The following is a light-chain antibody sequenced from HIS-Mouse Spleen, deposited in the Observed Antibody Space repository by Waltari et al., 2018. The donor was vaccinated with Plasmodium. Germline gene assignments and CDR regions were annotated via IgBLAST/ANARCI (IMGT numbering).Light chain of an antibody. CDR3: CSYAGSSTYV. CDR2: EGS. Sequence: QSALTQPASLSGSPGHTITISCTGTSSDFGSYNLVSWYQQHPGKAPKLMIYEGSTRPSGVSNRFSGSKSGNTASLTISLQAEDEADYYCCSYAGSSTYVFGTGTKVTVL. CDR1: SSDFGSYNL. V-gene: IGLV2-23*01. J-gene: IGLJ1*01.